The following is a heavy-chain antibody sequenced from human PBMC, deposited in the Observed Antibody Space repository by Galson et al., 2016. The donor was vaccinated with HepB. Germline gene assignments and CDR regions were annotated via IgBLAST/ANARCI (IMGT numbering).Heavy chain of an antibody. Sequence: SLRLSCAGSGFTFSDYAMHWVRQAPGKGLEWVGLIYFDGSKQSYADSVKGRFTISRDNFKNTLYLQMNSLTTEDTAVYFCAREGRGYPYRFDYWGLGTLLTVSS. CDR3: AREGRGYPYRFDY. D-gene: IGHD5-18*01. J-gene: IGHJ4*02. CDR2: IYFDGSKQ. V-gene: IGHV3-30-3*01. CDR1: GFTFSDYA.